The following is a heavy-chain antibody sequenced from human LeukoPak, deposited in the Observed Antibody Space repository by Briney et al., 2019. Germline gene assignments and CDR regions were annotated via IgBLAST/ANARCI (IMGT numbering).Heavy chain of an antibody. CDR1: GFTFSDYY. D-gene: IGHD5-18*01. J-gene: IGHJ6*03. V-gene: IGHV3-11*01. CDR3: AKEGVSGYSYGFGKSYYYMDV. CDR2: ISSSGSTI. Sequence: PGGSLRLSCAASGFTFSDYYMSWLRQAPGKGLEWVSYISSSGSTIYYADSVRGRFTISRDNAKNSLYLQMNSLRAEDTAVYYCAKEGVSGYSYGFGKSYYYMDVWGKGTTVTISS.